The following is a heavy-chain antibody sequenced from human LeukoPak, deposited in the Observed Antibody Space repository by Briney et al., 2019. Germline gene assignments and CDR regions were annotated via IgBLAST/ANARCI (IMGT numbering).Heavy chain of an antibody. CDR2: IWYDGSNK. Sequence: GRSLRLSCAASGFTFSSYGMHWVRQAPGKGLEGVAVIWYDGSNKYYADSVKGRFTISRDNSKNTLYLQMNSLRAEDTAVYYCARDKVVPAAIDYYYGMDVWGKGTTVTVSS. V-gene: IGHV3-33*01. CDR3: ARDKVVPAAIDYYYGMDV. D-gene: IGHD2-2*02. CDR1: GFTFSSYG. J-gene: IGHJ6*04.